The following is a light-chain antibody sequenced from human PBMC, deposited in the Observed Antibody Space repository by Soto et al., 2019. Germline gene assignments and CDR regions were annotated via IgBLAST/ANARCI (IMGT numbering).Light chain of an antibody. CDR2: KAS. CDR3: QQYNSYSPT. Sequence: DIQMTQSPSTLSASVGDRVTITCRASQSISVWLAWYQQKAGKAPNHLIYKASRLESGVPSRFSGSGSETEFTLTISGLQPGDSATYYWQQYNSYSPTFGQGTKVEVK. V-gene: IGKV1-5*03. J-gene: IGKJ1*01. CDR1: QSISVW.